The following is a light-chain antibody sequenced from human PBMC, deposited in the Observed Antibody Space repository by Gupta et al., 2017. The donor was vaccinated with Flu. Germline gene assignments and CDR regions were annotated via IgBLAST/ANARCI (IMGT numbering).Light chain of an antibody. CDR3: LQHHGTPYT. CDR1: QSALHTSKSKNY. CDR2: WVS. J-gene: IGKJ2*01. Sequence: DIVMTQSPDSLAVSLCETATINCKSSQSALHTSKSKNYLAWYQQKPGQPPHLLIYWVSTREAGVPDSFSGRGSGTDFTLTISSLQAEDVAAYYCLQHHGTPYTFGQGTKLEIK. V-gene: IGKV4-1*01.